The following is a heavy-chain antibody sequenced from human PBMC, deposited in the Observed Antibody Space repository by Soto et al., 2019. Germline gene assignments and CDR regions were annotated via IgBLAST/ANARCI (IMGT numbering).Heavy chain of an antibody. CDR1: GFTFSSYG. CDR2: ISYDGSNK. V-gene: IGHV3-30*18. Sequence: QVQLVESGGGVVQPGRSLRLSCAASGFTFSSYGMHWVRQAPGKGLEWVAVISYDGSNKYYADSVKGRFTISRDNSKNTLYLQMNSLRAEDTAVYYCAKEHDMTTVTDAYYFDYWGQGTLVTVSS. D-gene: IGHD4-4*01. J-gene: IGHJ4*02. CDR3: AKEHDMTTVTDAYYFDY.